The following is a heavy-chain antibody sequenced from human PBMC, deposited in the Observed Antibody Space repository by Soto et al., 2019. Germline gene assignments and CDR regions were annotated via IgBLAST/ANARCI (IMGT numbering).Heavy chain of an antibody. CDR1: GFTFSTYA. D-gene: IGHD4-17*01. Sequence: DVQLLDSGGGLVQPGGSLRLSCAASGFTFSTYAMNWVSQAPGKGLKWVSGISGSGRSTYYADSVKGRFTISRDNSKNTLYLQMNSLRAEDTAVYYCSKDLKSAVTPTSAFDYWGQGTLVTVSS. J-gene: IGHJ4*02. V-gene: IGHV3-23*01. CDR3: SKDLKSAVTPTSAFDY. CDR2: ISGSGRST.